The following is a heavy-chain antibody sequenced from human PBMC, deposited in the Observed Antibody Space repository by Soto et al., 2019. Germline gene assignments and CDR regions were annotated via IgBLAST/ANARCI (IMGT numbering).Heavy chain of an antibody. CDR1: GFTFSSYD. CDR2: IGTAGDT. CDR3: ARDGSIAARPDSDAFDI. V-gene: IGHV3-13*01. D-gene: IGHD6-6*01. Sequence: GGSLRLSCAASGFTFSSYDMHWVRQATGKGLEWVSAIGTAGDTYYPGSVKGRFTISRDNSKNSLYLQMNSLRAEDTAVYYCARDGSIAARPDSDAFDIWGQGTMVTVSS. J-gene: IGHJ3*02.